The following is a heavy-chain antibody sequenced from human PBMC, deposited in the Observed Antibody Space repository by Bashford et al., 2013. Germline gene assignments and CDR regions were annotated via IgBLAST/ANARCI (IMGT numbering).Heavy chain of an antibody. CDR2: INVSGGST. Sequence: WVRQAPGQGLEWMGIINVSGGSTSYAQKFQGRVTMTRDTSTSTVYMQMNSLTAEDTAVYFCARAVARSVDYWGQGTLVTVSS. CDR3: ARAVARSVDY. D-gene: IGHD3-10*01. J-gene: IGHJ4*02. V-gene: IGHV1-46*01.